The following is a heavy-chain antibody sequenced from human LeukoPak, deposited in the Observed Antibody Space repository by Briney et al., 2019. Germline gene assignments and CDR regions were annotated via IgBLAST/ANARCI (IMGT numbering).Heavy chain of an antibody. J-gene: IGHJ4*02. V-gene: IGHV3-15*01. Sequence: GGSLRLSCAASGFTFTNAWMSWVRQAPGKGLEWVGRVKSKTSGGTVDYAAPVKVRLTISRDDSKNTLWLQMNSLKTEDTAVYYCTAGVGSSDHDYWGQGTLVTVSS. CDR3: TAGVGSSDHDY. D-gene: IGHD1-26*01. CDR1: GFTFTNAW. CDR2: VKSKTSGGTV.